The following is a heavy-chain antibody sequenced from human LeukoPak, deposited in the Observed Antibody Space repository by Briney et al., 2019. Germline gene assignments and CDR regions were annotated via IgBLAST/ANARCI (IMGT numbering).Heavy chain of an antibody. CDR2: INWNGGTT. V-gene: IGHV3-20*04. CDR1: GFTFSSYA. D-gene: IGHD6-19*01. CDR3: ARGDKIRLGSPIVHSSGWYMFDY. J-gene: IGHJ4*02. Sequence: GGSLRLSCAASGFTFSSYAMTWVRQTPGKGLEWVSGINWNGGTTSYADSLKGRFTISRDNAKNSLYLQMNSLRAEDTALYYCARGDKIRLGSPIVHSSGWYMFDYWGQGTLVTVSS.